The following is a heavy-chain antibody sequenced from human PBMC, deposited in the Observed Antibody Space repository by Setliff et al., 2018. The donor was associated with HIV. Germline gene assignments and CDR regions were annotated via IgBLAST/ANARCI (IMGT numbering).Heavy chain of an antibody. J-gene: IGHJ4*02. V-gene: IGHV4-34*01. D-gene: IGHD2-21*02. CDR1: GGSFSGYY. CDR2: INHRGIA. CDR3: AITIVGVTTEMY. Sequence: KPSETLSLTCAVYGGSFSGYYWTWIRQSPSGLEWIGEINHRGIANSSPSLKSRVIISIDKSKNKFSLKVSSVTAADTAVYYCAITIVGVTTEMYWGQGTLVTVS.